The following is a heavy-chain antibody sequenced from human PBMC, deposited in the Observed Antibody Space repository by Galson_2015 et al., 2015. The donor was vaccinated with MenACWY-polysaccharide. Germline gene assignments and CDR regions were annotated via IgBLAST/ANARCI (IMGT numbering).Heavy chain of an antibody. CDR3: ARAPTPYCSSTSCFNKYAFDV. D-gene: IGHD2-2*01. Sequence: SETLSLTCTVSGGSINSRSYHWGWIRQPPGKGLEWIGIIYYRGNTYYNPSLESRVTMSVDTSNNQFSLMLSSVTAADTALYYCARAPTPYCSSTSCFNKYAFDVWGQGTMVTVSS. V-gene: IGHV4-39*01. CDR1: GGSINSRSYH. J-gene: IGHJ3*01. CDR2: IYYRGNT.